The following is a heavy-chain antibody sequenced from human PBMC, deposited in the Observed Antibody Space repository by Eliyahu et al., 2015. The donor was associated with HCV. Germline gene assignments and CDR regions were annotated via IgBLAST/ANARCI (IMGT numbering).Heavy chain of an antibody. Sequence: QVQLQESGPGLVKPSETLSLTCXVSGGSISSYYWSWIRQPPGKGLEWIGYIYYSGSTNYNPSLKSRVTISVDTSKNQFSLKLSSVTAADTAVYYCARMVRGVSGLFDYWGQGTLVTVSS. CDR2: IYYSGST. CDR1: GGSISSYY. J-gene: IGHJ4*02. V-gene: IGHV4-59*08. D-gene: IGHD3-10*01. CDR3: ARMVRGVSGLFDY.